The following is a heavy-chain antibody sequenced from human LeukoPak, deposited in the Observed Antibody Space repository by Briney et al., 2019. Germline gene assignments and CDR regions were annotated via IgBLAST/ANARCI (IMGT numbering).Heavy chain of an antibody. J-gene: IGHJ4*02. CDR1: AYSFSSYD. Sequence: GASVKVSFKASAYSFSSYDINWVRQATGQGLEWMGWMNPNSGNTGYAQKFQGRVTMTRNTSINTAYMELSGLISEHTAVYFCTRAGERPIRYFDYWGQGALVTVSS. CDR3: TRAGERPIRYFDY. V-gene: IGHV1-8*01. D-gene: IGHD3-9*01. CDR2: MNPNSGNT.